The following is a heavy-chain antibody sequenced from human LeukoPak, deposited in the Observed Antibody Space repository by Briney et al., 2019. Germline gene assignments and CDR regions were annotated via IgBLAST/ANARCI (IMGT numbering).Heavy chain of an antibody. CDR3: AKRVDDYGDYFDY. CDR1: GFTFSSYA. CDR2: ISGSGGST. J-gene: IGHJ4*02. V-gene: IGHV3-23*01. D-gene: IGHD4-17*01. Sequence: GASLRLSCAASGFTFSSYAMSWVRQAPGKGLEWVSAISGSGGSTYYADSVKGRFTISRDNSKNTLYLQTNSLRAEDTAVYYCAKRVDDYGDYFDYWGQGTLVTVSS.